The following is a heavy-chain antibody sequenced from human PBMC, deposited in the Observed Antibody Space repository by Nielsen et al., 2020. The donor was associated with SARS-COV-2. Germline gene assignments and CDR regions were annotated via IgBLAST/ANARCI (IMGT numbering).Heavy chain of an antibody. CDR1: GFTFSSYE. J-gene: IGHJ4*02. D-gene: IGHD6-19*01. CDR3: ARGIAVAGTPI. Sequence: GGSLRLSCAASGFTFSSYEMNWVRQAPGKGLEWVSYISSSGSTIYYADSVKGRFTISRDNAKNSLYLQMNSLRAEDTAVYYCARGIAVAGTPIGGQGTLVTVSS. V-gene: IGHV3-48*03. CDR2: ISSSGSTI.